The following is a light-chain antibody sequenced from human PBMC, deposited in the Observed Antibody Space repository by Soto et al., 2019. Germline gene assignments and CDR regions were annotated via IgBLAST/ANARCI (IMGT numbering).Light chain of an antibody. V-gene: IGKV3-11*01. J-gene: IGKJ4*01. CDR2: DAS. CDR1: QSISNY. Sequence: EIVLTQSPDTLSVSPGARVTLSCRASQSISNYLAWHQQKPGQAPRLLIYDASNRATGIPARFSGSGSGTDFTLTISSLEPEDVAVYYCQLRSNWPPSLTFGGGTRVEI. CDR3: QLRSNWPPSLT.